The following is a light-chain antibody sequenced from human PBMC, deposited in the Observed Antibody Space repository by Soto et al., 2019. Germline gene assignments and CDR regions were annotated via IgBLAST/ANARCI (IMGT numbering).Light chain of an antibody. V-gene: IGKV1-5*01. CDR1: QSISSW. CDR3: QQYNNNWRS. CDR2: DAS. J-gene: IGKJ1*01. Sequence: DIQMTQSHSTLSASVGDRVTITCRASQSISSWLAWYQQKPGKAPKLLIYDASSLESGVSSRFSGSGSGTEFTLTISRLQPDDFATYYCQQYNNNWRSFGQGTKVEVK.